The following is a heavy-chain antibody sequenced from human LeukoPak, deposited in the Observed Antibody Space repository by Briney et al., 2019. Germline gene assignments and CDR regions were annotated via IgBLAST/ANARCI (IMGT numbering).Heavy chain of an antibody. CDR2: IRYDGSNK. D-gene: IGHD5-18*01. V-gene: IGHV3-30*02. J-gene: IGHJ4*02. CDR3: ARYTGYSYGYFDY. CDR1: GFTFSSYG. Sequence: PGGSLRLSCAASGFTFSSYGMHWVRQAPGKGLEWVAFIRYDGSNKYYADSVKGRFTISRDNSKNTLYLQINSLRAEDTAVYYCARYTGYSYGYFDYWGQGTLVTVSS.